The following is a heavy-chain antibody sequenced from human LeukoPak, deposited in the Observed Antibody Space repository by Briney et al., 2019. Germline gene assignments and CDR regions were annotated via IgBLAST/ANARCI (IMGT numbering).Heavy chain of an antibody. CDR3: ASQGLRNTFDM. CDR2: INPNTDGT. Sequence: ASVKVSCKASGYTFTGYYMHWVRLVPGQGLEWMGWINPNTDGTKSAQRFQGRVTMTRDTSISTAYMELSRLRSDDTATYYCASQGLRNTFDMWGQGTMVTVSS. V-gene: IGHV1-2*02. CDR1: GYTFTGYY. D-gene: IGHD4-17*01. J-gene: IGHJ3*02.